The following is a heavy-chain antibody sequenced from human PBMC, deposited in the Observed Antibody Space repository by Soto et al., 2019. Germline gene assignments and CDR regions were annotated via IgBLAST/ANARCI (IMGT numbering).Heavy chain of an antibody. CDR2: LSYDGSNK. V-gene: IGHV3-30*18. CDR3: AKDVDYYDSSGYYYDYYYYGMDV. Sequence: SLRLSCAASGFTFSSYGMHWVRQAPGKGLEWVAVLSYDGSNKYYADSVKGRFTISRDNSKNTLYLQMNSLRAEDTAVYYCAKDVDYYDSSGYYYDYYYYGMDVWGQGTTVTVSS. J-gene: IGHJ6*02. D-gene: IGHD3-22*01. CDR1: GFTFSSYG.